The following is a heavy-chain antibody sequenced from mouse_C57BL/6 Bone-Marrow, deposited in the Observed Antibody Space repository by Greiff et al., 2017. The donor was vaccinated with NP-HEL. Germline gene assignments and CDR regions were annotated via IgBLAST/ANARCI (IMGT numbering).Heavy chain of an antibody. CDR2: IDPENGDT. V-gene: IGHV14-4*01. Sequence: EVKLMESGAELVRPGASVKLSCTASGFNIKDDYMHWVKQRPEQGLEWIGWIDPENGDTEYASKFQGKATITADTSSNTAYLQLSSLTSEDTAVYHCTTRVYGYYPFAYWGQGTLVTVSA. CDR1: GFNIKDDY. D-gene: IGHD2-3*01. J-gene: IGHJ3*01. CDR3: TTRVYGYYPFAY.